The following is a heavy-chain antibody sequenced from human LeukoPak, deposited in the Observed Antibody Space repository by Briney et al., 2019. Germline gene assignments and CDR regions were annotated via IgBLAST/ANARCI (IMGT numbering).Heavy chain of an antibody. D-gene: IGHD1-26*01. J-gene: IGHJ4*02. V-gene: IGHV1-69*05. CDR1: GGTFSSYA. Sequence: ASVKVSCKXSGGTFSSYAISWVRQAPGQGLEWMGRIIPIFGTANYAQKFQGRVTITTDESTSTAYMELSSLRSEDTAVYYCASGTSSGSLRCWGQGTLVTVSS. CDR2: IIPIFGTA. CDR3: ASGTSSGSLRC.